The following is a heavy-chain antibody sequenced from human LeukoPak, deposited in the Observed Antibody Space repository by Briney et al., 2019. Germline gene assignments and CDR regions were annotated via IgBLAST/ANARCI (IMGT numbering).Heavy chain of an antibody. V-gene: IGHV1-8*01. J-gene: IGHJ6*02. CDR3: ARGGYGMEWYYYYGMDV. D-gene: IGHD3-3*01. Sequence: ASVKVSCKASGYTFTSYDINWVRQATGQGLEWMGWMNPNSGNTGYAQKFQGRVTMTRNTSISTAYMELSSLRSEDTAVYYCARGGYGMEWYYYYGMDVWGQGTTVTVSS. CDR2: MNPNSGNT. CDR1: GYTFTSYD.